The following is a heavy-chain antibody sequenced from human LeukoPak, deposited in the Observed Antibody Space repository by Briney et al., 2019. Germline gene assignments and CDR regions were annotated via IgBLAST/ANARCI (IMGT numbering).Heavy chain of an antibody. Sequence: GGSLRLSCAASGFTFDDYAMHWVRQAPGKGLEWVSGISWNSGSIGYADSVKGRFTISRDNAKNSLYLQMNSLRAEDTAVYYCARDSLMTCFDYWGQGTLVTVSS. J-gene: IGHJ4*02. CDR2: ISWNSGSI. CDR1: GFTFDDYA. V-gene: IGHV3-9*01. CDR3: ARDSLMTCFDY.